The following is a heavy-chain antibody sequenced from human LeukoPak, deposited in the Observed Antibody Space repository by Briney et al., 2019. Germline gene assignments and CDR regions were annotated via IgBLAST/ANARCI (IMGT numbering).Heavy chain of an antibody. CDR1: GFTFSSHS. CDR3: AGEMGGIQDLDY. J-gene: IGHJ4*02. D-gene: IGHD3-16*01. Sequence: GGSLRLSCAASGFTFSSHSMNWVRQAPGKGLEWVSSISSNSRHSFHADSVKGRFTITRDNSKSSLYLQMDGLRAEDTAVYYCAGEMGGIQDLDYWGQGTLVTVSS. CDR2: ISSNSRHS. V-gene: IGHV3-21*01.